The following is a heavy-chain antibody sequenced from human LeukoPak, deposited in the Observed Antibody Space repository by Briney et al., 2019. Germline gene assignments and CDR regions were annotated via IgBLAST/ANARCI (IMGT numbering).Heavy chain of an antibody. CDR2: IYYSGST. Sequence: PSETLSLTCTVSGGSISSYYWSWIRQPPGKGLEWIGSIYYSGSTYYNPSLKSRVTISVDTSKNQFSLKLSSVTAADTAVYYCARGQYYYVNWFDPWGQGTLVTVSS. CDR3: ARGQYYYVNWFDP. CDR1: GGSISSYY. D-gene: IGHD3-10*02. V-gene: IGHV4-39*07. J-gene: IGHJ5*02.